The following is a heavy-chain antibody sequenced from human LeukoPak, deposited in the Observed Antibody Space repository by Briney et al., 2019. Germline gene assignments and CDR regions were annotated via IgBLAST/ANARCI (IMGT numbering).Heavy chain of an antibody. D-gene: IGHD2-2*01. CDR3: ARVSRHCNRTSCYPNGMDV. V-gene: IGHV3-7*01. CDR2: IKQDGSEK. Sequence: GGSLRLSCAASGFTFSSYWMSWVRQAPGKGLEWVAIIKQDGSEKNYVDSVKGRFTISGDNAKDSLSLQMNSLRAEDTAVYYCARVSRHCNRTSCYPNGMDVWGQGTTVTVSS. J-gene: IGHJ6*02. CDR1: GFTFSSYW.